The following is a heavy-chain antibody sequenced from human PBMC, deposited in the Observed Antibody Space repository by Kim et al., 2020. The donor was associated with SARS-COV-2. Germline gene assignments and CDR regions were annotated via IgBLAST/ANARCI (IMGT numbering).Heavy chain of an antibody. J-gene: IGHJ4*02. CDR3: ARERGGGTTVTDFDY. D-gene: IGHD4-17*01. V-gene: IGHV4-39*07. CDR2: IYYSGST. Sequence: SETLSLTCTVSGGSISSSSYYWGWIRQPPGKGLEWIGSIYYSGSTYYNPSLKSRVTISVDTSKNQFSLKLSSVTAADTAVYYCARERGGGTTVTDFDYWGQGTLVTVSS. CDR1: GGSISSSSYY.